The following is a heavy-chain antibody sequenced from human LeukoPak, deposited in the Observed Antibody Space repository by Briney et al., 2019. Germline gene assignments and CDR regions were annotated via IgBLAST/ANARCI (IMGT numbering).Heavy chain of an antibody. D-gene: IGHD6-13*01. Sequence: GGSLRLSCEASGFTFSTYGMSWVRQAPGKGLEWVAFIPYDGSKKNYADTVKDRFTISRDNSKNTLYLQMNSLRGEDTAVYYCARGIAAAANEDRFDPWGQGTLVTVSS. J-gene: IGHJ5*02. CDR1: GFTFSTYG. V-gene: IGHV3-30*02. CDR2: IPYDGSKK. CDR3: ARGIAAAANEDRFDP.